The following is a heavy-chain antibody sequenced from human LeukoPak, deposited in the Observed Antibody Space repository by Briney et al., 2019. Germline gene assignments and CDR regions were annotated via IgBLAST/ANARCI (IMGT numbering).Heavy chain of an antibody. CDR2: ISYDGSKK. Sequence: PGRSLRLSCAASGFTFSTYGMHWVRQAPGKGLEWVAVISYDGSKKYYTDFVKGRFTISRDNSKNTLYLQMNSLRAEDTAVYYCAKDSGEQWLNNWFDPWGQGTLVTVSS. V-gene: IGHV3-30*18. CDR1: GFTFSTYG. D-gene: IGHD6-19*01. J-gene: IGHJ5*02. CDR3: AKDSGEQWLNNWFDP.